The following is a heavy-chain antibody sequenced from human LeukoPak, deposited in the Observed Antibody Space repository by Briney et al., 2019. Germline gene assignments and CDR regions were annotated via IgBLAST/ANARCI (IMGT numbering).Heavy chain of an antibody. V-gene: IGHV1-2*02. J-gene: IGHJ4*02. CDR3: ARADVVVPAAISDY. CDR1: GYAFTGYY. Sequence: ASVKVSCKASGYAFTGYYMRWVRQAPGQGLEWMGWINPNSGGTNYAQKFQGRVTMTRDTSISTAYMELSRLRSDDTAVYYCARADVVVPAAISDYWGQGTLVTVSS. D-gene: IGHD2-2*02. CDR2: INPNSGGT.